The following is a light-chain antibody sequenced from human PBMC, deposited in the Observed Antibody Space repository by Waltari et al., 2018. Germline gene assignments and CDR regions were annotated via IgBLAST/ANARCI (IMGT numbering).Light chain of an antibody. CDR3: QQYNDWPLLT. Sequence: EVVMTQSPATLSVSPGDRATLSCRASESVSVDLAWYQKRPGQAPRLLVYGADTRANGVPSRFSGRGSGTEFTLTISSLQSEDFAVYYCQQYNDWPLLTFGGGTRVEIK. CDR1: ESVSVD. V-gene: IGKV3D-15*01. CDR2: GAD. J-gene: IGKJ4*01.